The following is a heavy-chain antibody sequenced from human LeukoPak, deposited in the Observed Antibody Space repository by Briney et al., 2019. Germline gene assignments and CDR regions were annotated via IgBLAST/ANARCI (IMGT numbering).Heavy chain of an antibody. J-gene: IGHJ3*02. D-gene: IGHD5-24*01. CDR2: ISYDGSNK. CDR3: ARDSGDGYTSSGAFDI. V-gene: IGHV3-30*04. Sequence: GPSLRLSCATSGFTFSSYAMHWVRQAPGKGLEWVAVISYDGSNKYYADSVKGRFTISRDNSKNTLYLQMNSLRAEDTAVYYCARDSGDGYTSSGAFDIWGQGTMVTVSS. CDR1: GFTFSSYA.